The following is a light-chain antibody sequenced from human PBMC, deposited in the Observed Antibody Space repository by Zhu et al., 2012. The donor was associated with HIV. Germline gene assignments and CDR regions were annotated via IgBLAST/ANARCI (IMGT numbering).Light chain of an antibody. V-gene: IGKV3-20*01. CDR3: QQYGTSRGFT. J-gene: IGKJ2*01. CDR2: GAS. Sequence: EIVLTQSPGTLSLSPGERATLSCRASQSVSSGYLAWYQQKLGQAPRLLICGASSRATGIPDRFSGSGSGTDFTLIISRLEPEDFAVYYCQQYGTSRGFTFGQGTKLEIK. CDR1: QSVSSGY.